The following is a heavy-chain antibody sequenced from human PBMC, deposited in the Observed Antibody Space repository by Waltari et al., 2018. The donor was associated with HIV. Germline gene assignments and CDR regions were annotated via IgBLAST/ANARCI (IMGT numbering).Heavy chain of an antibody. V-gene: IGHV1-46*01. J-gene: IGHJ6*02. D-gene: IGHD6-13*01. CDR1: GYTFTNYY. CDR2: ISPSGGST. CDR3: ARAVEAAAGFYYHFGMDV. Sequence: QVQLVQSGAEVRKPGASVKVSCKASGYTFTNYYIHWVRQAPGPGLEWMGIISPSGGSTTDAQKFQGRVTMTRDTSTSTVYMELSSLRSEDTAVYYCARAVEAAAGFYYHFGMDVWGQGTTVTVSS.